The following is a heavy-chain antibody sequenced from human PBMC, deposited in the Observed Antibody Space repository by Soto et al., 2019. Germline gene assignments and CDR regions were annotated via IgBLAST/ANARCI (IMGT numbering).Heavy chain of an antibody. CDR2: IFHDGTA. Sequence: SSETLSLTCAVSGVSISSGNWWTWVRQTPQRGLEYIGEIFHDGTANYYPSFERRVAISVDTSKNQFSLQLTSVTAADTAVYYCARASQCKSYFGCFAWLDYWGQGTLVTVSS. CDR3: ARASQCKSYFGCFAWLDY. D-gene: IGHD3-9*01. J-gene: IGHJ4*02. CDR1: GVSISSGNW. V-gene: IGHV4-4*02.